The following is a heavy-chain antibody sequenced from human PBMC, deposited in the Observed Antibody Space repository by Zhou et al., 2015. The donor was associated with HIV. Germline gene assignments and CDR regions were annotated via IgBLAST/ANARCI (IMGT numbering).Heavy chain of an antibody. Sequence: QVHLVQSGAEVKKPGASVKVSCRTSGYTFTSYDIKWVRQAPGQGLEWMAWMNPNTGYTGYAQKFQGRISVTSDTAVRSVYLELTSLRSDDTAVYYCARGGLPYMRDVFDDYWGQGTLVTVSS. CDR1: GYTFTSYD. J-gene: IGHJ4*02. CDR3: ARGGLPYMRDVFDDY. D-gene: IGHD3-10*02. CDR2: MNPNTGYT. V-gene: IGHV1-8*01.